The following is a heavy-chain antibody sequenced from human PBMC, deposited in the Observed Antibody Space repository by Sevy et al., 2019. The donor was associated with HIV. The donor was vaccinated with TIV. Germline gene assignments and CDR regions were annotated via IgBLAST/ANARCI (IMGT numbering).Heavy chain of an antibody. J-gene: IGHJ4*02. V-gene: IGHV3-23*01. CDR2: ISGSGGST. D-gene: IGHD3-22*01. CDR1: GFTFFNSA. CDR3: AILGTYYYDGSGYYYQVPSDY. Sequence: GGSLRLSCSTSGFTFFNSAMHWVRQAPGKGLEWVSTISGSGGSTYYADSVKGRFTISRDNFKNTLYLQMNSLRAEDTAVYYCAILGTYYYDGSGYYYQVPSDYWGQGTLVTVSS.